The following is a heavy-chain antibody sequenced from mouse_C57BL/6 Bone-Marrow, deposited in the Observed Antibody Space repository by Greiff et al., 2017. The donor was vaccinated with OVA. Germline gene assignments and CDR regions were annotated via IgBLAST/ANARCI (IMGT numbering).Heavy chain of an antibody. CDR3: ARSHEGYYFWFAY. V-gene: IGHV1-54*01. J-gene: IGHJ3*01. CDR2: INPGSGGT. D-gene: IGHD2-3*01. Sequence: QVQLKESGAELVRPGTSVKVSCKASGYAFTNYLIEWVKQRPGQGLEWIGVINPGSGGTNYNEKFKGKATLTADKSSSTAYMQLSSLTSEDSAVYFCARSHEGYYFWFAYWGRGNLVTVSA. CDR1: GYAFTNYL.